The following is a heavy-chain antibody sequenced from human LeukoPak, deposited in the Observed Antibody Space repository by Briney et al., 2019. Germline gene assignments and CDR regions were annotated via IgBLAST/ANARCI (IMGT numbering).Heavy chain of an antibody. CDR2: IGGSGSNT. J-gene: IGHJ4*02. V-gene: IGHV3-23*01. D-gene: IGHD5/OR15-5a*01. CDR1: GFTFSRYA. CDR3: TKDSSVPFGLTD. Sequence: GGSLRLSCAASGFTFSRYAMSWVRQAPGKGLEWVSAIGGSGSNTYYADSVKGRFTISRDNSKSTLSLQLNSLRAEDTAVYYCTKDSSVPFGLTDWGQGTLVTVSS.